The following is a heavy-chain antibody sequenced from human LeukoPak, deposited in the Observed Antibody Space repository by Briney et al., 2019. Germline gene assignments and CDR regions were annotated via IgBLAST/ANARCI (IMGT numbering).Heavy chain of an antibody. J-gene: IGHJ4*02. CDR1: GFTFSSYA. Sequence: GGSLRLSCAASGFTFSSYAMNWVRQAPGKGLEWVSSISRSSSYIYYADSVKGRFTISRDNAKNSLYLQMNSLRAEDTAVYYCASDYCSGDTCYSIDYWGQGTLVTVSS. V-gene: IGHV3-21*01. CDR2: ISRSSSYI. D-gene: IGHD2-15*01. CDR3: ASDYCSGDTCYSIDY.